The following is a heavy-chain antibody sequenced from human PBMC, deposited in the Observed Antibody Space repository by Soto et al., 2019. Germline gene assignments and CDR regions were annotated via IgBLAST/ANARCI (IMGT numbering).Heavy chain of an antibody. CDR3: ARQWLVPNWFDP. CDR2: IDPSDSYT. CDR1: GYSFTSYW. J-gene: IGHJ5*02. Sequence: PGESLKISCKGSGYSFTSYWISWVRQMPGKGLEWMGRIDPSDSYTNYSPPFQGHVTISADKSISTAYLQWSSLKASDTAMYYCARQWLVPNWFDPWGQGTLVTVSS. V-gene: IGHV5-10-1*01. D-gene: IGHD6-19*01.